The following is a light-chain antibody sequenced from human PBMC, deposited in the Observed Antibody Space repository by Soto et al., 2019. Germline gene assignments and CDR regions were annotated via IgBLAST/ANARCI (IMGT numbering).Light chain of an antibody. J-gene: IGKJ1*01. V-gene: IGKV1-6*01. CDR1: QIITNN. CDR3: LQEFNYPRT. CDR2: DAS. Sequence: IQMTQSPSSLSASVGDRVTITCRASQIITNNLAWYQQKPGKAPKLLIYDASSLHSGVPSRFSGSGSGRDFTLTISSLQPEDFATYYCLQEFNYPRTFGQGTKVAI.